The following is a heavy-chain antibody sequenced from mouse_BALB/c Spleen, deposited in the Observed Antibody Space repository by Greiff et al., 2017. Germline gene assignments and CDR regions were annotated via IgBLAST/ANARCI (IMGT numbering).Heavy chain of an antibody. J-gene: IGHJ1*01. V-gene: IGHV5-6*01. D-gene: IGHD2-1*01. CDR3: ARHRNNWYFDV. Sequence: EVQLVESGGDLVKPGGSLKLSCAASGFTFSSYGMSWVRQTPDKRLEWVATISSGGSYTYYPDSVKGRFTISRDNAKNTLYLQMSSLKSEDTAMYYCARHRNNWYFDVWGAGTTVTVSS. CDR2: ISSGGSYT. CDR1: GFTFSSYG.